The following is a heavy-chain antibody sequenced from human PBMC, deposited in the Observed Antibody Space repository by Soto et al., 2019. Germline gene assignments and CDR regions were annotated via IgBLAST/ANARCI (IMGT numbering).Heavy chain of an antibody. CDR2: ISHDGNNK. CDR3: ARDYSGYYVFDY. J-gene: IGHJ4*02. V-gene: IGHV3-30*03. D-gene: IGHD3-22*01. Sequence: PGGSLRLSCAASGFTFSSHGMHWVRQAPGKGLEWVTFISHDGNNKWYADSVKGRFTISRDNSKNTLYLQIDSLRAEDTAVYYCARDYSGYYVFDYCGQGTLVTVSS. CDR1: GFTFSSHG.